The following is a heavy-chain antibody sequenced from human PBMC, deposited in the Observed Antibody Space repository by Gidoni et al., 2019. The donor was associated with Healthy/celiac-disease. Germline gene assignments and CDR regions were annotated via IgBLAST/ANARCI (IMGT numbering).Heavy chain of an antibody. CDR1: SSYG. D-gene: IGHD1-26*01. J-gene: IGHJ4*02. Sequence: SSYGMHWVRQAPGKGLEWVAVISYDGSNKYYADSVKGRFTISRDNSKNTLYLQMNSLRAEDTAVYYCANADSGSYSQPFDYWGQGTLVTVSS. CDR2: ISYDGSNK. V-gene: IGHV3-30*18. CDR3: ANADSGSYSQPFDY.